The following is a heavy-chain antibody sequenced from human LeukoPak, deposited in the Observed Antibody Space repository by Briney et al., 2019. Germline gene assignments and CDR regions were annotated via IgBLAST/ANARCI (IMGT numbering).Heavy chain of an antibody. Sequence: GGSLRLSCAASGFTFSSYAMSWVRQAPGKGLEWVSGIGNSDGRTYYADSVKGRSTISRDNSKNTLFLQLNSLRGEDTAVYYCAKGIGYYYFFDYWGQGTQVTVSS. CDR2: IGNSDGRT. V-gene: IGHV3-23*01. CDR3: AKGIGYYYFFDY. CDR1: GFTFSSYA. D-gene: IGHD3-22*01. J-gene: IGHJ4*02.